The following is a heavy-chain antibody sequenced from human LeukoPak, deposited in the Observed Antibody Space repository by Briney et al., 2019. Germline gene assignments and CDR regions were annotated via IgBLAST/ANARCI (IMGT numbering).Heavy chain of an antibody. V-gene: IGHV1-2*02. CDR3: AAGTPLTYYDILTGDYYMDV. J-gene: IGHJ6*03. CDR2: INPNSGGT. D-gene: IGHD3-9*01. Sequence: ASVKVFCKASGYTFTGYYMHWVRQAPGQGLEWMGWINPNSGGTNYAQKFQERVTITRDMSTSTAYMELSSLRSEDTAVYYCAAGTPLTYYDILTGDYYMDVWGKGTTVTISS. CDR1: GYTFTGYY.